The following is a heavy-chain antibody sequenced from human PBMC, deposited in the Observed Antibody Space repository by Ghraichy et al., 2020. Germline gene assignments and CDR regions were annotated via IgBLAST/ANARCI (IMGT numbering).Heavy chain of an antibody. D-gene: IGHD2-2*01. J-gene: IGHJ6*02. V-gene: IGHV4-34*01. CDR3: ARDGRSSTTSPFWYYYYGMDV. Sequence: SETLSLTCAVYGGSFSGYYWSWIRQPPGKGLEWIGEINHSGSTNYNPSLKSRVTISVDTSKNQFSLKLSSVTAADTAVYYCARDGRSSTTSPFWYYYYGMDVCGQGTTVTVSS. CDR2: INHSGST. CDR1: GGSFSGYY.